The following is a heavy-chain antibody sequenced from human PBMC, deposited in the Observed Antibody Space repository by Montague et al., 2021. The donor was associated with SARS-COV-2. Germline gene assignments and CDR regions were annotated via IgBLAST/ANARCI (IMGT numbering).Heavy chain of an antibody. V-gene: IGHV2-5*02. D-gene: IGHD1-26*01. Sequence: PAVAKPTQTLTLTCTFSGFSLSTSGVGVGWIRQLPGKALEWLALIYWDDDNRYSPSLKSRLTITKDTSKNQVVLTMTNMDPVDTATYYCAHRRGLLLSDAFDVWGQGTMVTVSS. CDR2: IYWDDDN. CDR3: AHRRGLLLSDAFDV. CDR1: GFSLSTSGVG. J-gene: IGHJ3*01.